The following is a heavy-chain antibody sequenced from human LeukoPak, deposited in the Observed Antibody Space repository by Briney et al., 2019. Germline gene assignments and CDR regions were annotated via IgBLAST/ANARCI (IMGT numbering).Heavy chain of an antibody. CDR1: GFTFSSYG. CDR3: ARGENTYIDY. D-gene: IGHD3-16*01. V-gene: IGHV3-30*02. Sequence: GGSLRLSCAASGFTFSSYGMHWVRQAPGKGLEWVAFTPYHGIDKYYADSVKGRFTISRDNPKNTLYLQMNSLRAEDTAVYYCARGENTYIDYWGQGTLVTVSS. J-gene: IGHJ4*02. CDR2: TPYHGIDK.